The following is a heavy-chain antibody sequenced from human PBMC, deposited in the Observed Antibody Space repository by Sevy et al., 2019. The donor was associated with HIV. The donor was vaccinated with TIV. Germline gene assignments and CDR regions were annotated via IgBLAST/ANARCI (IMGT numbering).Heavy chain of an antibody. D-gene: IGHD3-3*01. CDR2: ISGSGGST. CDR1: GFTFSSYV. J-gene: IGHJ4*02. CDR3: AKHLLEWAKTWGEYYFDY. Sequence: GGSLRLSCAASGFTFSSYVMSWVRQAPGKGLEWVSAISGSGGSTYYADSVKGRFTISRDNSKNTLYLQMNSLRAEDTAVYYCAKHLLEWAKTWGEYYFDYWGQGTLVTVSS. V-gene: IGHV3-23*01.